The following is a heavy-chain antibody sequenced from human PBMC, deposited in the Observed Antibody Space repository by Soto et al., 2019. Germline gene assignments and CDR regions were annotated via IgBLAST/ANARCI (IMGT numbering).Heavy chain of an antibody. CDR2: INTDGSST. CDR3: ARDTNGLSY. J-gene: IGHJ4*02. CDR1: GFTFSSHW. D-gene: IGHD2-8*01. V-gene: IGHV3-74*01. Sequence: EVHLVESGGGLAQPGGSLRLSCAASGFTFSSHWMHWVRQVPGKGLVWVSRINTDGSSTSYADSVKGRFTISRDNAKNTLYLQMNSLSADDTAVYYCARDTNGLSYWGQGTLVTVSS.